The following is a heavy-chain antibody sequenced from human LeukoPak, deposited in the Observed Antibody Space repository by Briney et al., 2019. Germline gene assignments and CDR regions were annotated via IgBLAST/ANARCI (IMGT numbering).Heavy chain of an antibody. J-gene: IGHJ4*02. CDR1: GGSISSGSYY. CDR3: ARFLNGVFDY. Sequence: PSETLSLTCTVSGGSISSGSYYWRWIRQPAGKGLEWIGRMYSSGNTNYNPSLKSRVTISVDTSKNQFSLKLSSVTAADTAVYYCARFLNGVFDYWGQGTLVTVSS. CDR2: MYSSGNT. D-gene: IGHD3-10*01. V-gene: IGHV4-61*02.